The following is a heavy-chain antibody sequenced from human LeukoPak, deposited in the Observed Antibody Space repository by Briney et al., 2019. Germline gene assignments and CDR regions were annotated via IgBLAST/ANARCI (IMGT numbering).Heavy chain of an antibody. CDR1: GFTFSSHE. CDR2: ISSSGTTT. Sequence: GGSLRLSCVASGFTFSSHEMSWVAQTPGKGLEWVSYISSSGTTTFYADSVQGRFTISRDNAKNSLYVQMNSLRAEDTAVYYCARDRYGDGDAFDIWGQGTMVTVSS. V-gene: IGHV3-48*03. CDR3: ARDRYGDGDAFDI. D-gene: IGHD4-17*01. J-gene: IGHJ3*02.